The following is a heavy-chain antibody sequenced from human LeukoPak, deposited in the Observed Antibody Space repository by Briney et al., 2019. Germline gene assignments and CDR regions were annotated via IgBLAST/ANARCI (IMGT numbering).Heavy chain of an antibody. D-gene: IGHD1-26*01. J-gene: IGHJ4*02. CDR2: IIPIFGTA. Sequence: SVKVSCKASGGTFSSYAISWVRQAPGQGPEWMGRIIPIFGTANYAQKFQGRVTITTDESTSTAYMELSSLRSEDTAVYYCARGPIYSGSYYGYWGQGTLVTVSS. CDR3: ARGPIYSGSYYGY. CDR1: GGTFSSYA. V-gene: IGHV1-69*05.